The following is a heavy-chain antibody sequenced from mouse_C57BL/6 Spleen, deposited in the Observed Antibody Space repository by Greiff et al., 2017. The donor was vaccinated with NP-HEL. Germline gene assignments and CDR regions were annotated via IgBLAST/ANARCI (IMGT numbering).Heavy chain of an antibody. CDR1: GFTFSSYA. CDR3: ARDAYYSNSRAMDY. V-gene: IGHV5-4*01. J-gene: IGHJ4*01. Sequence: EVMLVESGGGLVKPGGSLKLSCAASGFTFSSYAMSWVRQTPEKRLEWVATISDGGSYTYYPDNVKGRFTISRDNAKNNLYLQMSHLKSEDTAMYYCARDAYYSNSRAMDYWGQGTSVTVSS. D-gene: IGHD2-5*01. CDR2: ISDGGSYT.